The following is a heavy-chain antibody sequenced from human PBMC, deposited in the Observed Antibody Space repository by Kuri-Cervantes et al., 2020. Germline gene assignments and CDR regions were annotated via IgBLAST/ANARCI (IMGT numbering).Heavy chain of an antibody. D-gene: IGHD1-26*01. CDR3: ARSLYSGSYYVDY. CDR2: IYYSGST. Sequence: GSLRLSCTVSGGPISSYYWSWIRQPPGKGLEWIGYIYYSGSTNYNPSLKSRVTISVDTSKNQFPLKLSSVTAADTAVYYCARSLYSGSYYVDYWGQGTLVTVSS. CDR1: GGPISSYY. J-gene: IGHJ4*02. V-gene: IGHV4-59*12.